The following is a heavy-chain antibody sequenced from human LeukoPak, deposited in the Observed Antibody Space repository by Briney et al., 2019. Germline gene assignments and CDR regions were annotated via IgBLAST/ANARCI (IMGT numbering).Heavy chain of an antibody. D-gene: IGHD3-22*01. CDR1: GGSISSYY. CDR2: IYTSGST. CDR3: ARDTYYYGSSGYYYIYYFDY. V-gene: IGHV4-4*07. Sequence: SETLSLTCTVSGGSISSYYWSWIRQPAGKGLEWIGRIYTSGSTNYNPSLKSRVTMSVDTSKNQFSLKLSSVAAADTAVYYCARDTYYYGSSGYYYIYYFDYWGQGTLVTVSS. J-gene: IGHJ4*02.